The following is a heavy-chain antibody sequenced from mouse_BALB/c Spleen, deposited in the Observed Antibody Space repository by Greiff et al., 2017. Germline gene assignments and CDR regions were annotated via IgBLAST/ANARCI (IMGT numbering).Heavy chain of an antibody. CDR2: INPSTGYT. CDR3: AREPFFAY. Sequence: QVQLQQSGAELAKPGASVKMSCKASGYTFTSYWMHWVKQRPGQGLEWIGYINPSTGYTEYNQKFKGKATLTSDKSSSTAYMELSSLTSEDSAVYYCAREPFFAYWGQGTLVTVSA. V-gene: IGHV1-7*01. CDR1: GYTFTSYW. J-gene: IGHJ3*01.